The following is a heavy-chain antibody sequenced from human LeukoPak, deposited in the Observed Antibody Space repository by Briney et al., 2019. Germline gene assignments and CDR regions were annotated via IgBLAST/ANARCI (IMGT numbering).Heavy chain of an antibody. CDR2: IYTSGST. V-gene: IGHV4-4*07. CDR1: GGSISSYY. D-gene: IGHD2-2*01. Sequence: PSETLSLTCTVSGGSISSYYWSWIRQPAGKGLEWIGRIYTSGSTNYNPSLKSRVTISVDTSKHQFSLKLSSVTAADTAVYYCARGYCSSTSCHNWFDPWGQGTLVTVSS. J-gene: IGHJ5*02. CDR3: ARGYCSSTSCHNWFDP.